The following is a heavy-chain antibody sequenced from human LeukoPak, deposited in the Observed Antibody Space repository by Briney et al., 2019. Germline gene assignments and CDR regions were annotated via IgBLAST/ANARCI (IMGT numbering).Heavy chain of an antibody. CDR3: ARSNTILSPFDY. V-gene: IGHV3-30-3*01. D-gene: IGHD2-15*01. CDR1: GFTFSSYA. J-gene: IGHJ4*02. CDR2: ISYDGSNK. Sequence: GRSLRLSCAASGFTFSSYAMHWVRQAPGKGLEWVAVISYDGSNKYYADSVKGRFTISRDNSKNTLYLQMNSLRAEDTAVYYCARSNTILSPFDYWGQGALVTVSS.